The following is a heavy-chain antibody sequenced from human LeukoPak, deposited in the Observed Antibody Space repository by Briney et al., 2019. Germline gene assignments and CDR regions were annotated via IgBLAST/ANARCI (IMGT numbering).Heavy chain of an antibody. D-gene: IGHD2-2*01. CDR3: ARDMGSMDV. CDR1: GVSISTYY. J-gene: IGHJ4*02. V-gene: IGHV4-59*01. Sequence: SETLSLTCSVSGVSISTYYWSWIRQPPGRELEWIGYNYYTGSADYNPSLMSRVTISVDTSKNQFSLKLSSVTAADTAVYYCARDMGSMDVWGQGTLVTVSS. CDR2: NYYTGSA.